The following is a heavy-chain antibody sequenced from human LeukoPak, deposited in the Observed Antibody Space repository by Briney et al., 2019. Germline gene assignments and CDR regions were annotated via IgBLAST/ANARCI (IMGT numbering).Heavy chain of an antibody. CDR1: GGSIGSYY. Sequence: SETLSLTCTVSGGSIGSYYWSWIRQPPGKGLEWIGYIYYSGSTDYNPSLKSRVTISVDTSKNQFSLKLSSVTAADTAVYYCARAVSSGPYYGMDVWGQGTTVTVSS. CDR3: ARAVSSGPYYGMDV. D-gene: IGHD3-22*01. V-gene: IGHV4-59*01. J-gene: IGHJ6*02. CDR2: IYYSGST.